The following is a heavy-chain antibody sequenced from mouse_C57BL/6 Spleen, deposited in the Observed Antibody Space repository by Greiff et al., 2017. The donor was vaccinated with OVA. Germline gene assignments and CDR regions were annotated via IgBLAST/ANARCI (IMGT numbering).Heavy chain of an antibody. CDR1: GYTFTSYW. CDR3: ARGRGPWYFDV. CDR2: IDPSDSYT. V-gene: IGHV1-50*01. J-gene: IGHJ1*03. Sequence: VQLQQPGAELVKPGASVKLSCKASGYTFTSYWMQWVKQRPGQGLEWIGEIDPSDSYTNYNQKFKGKATLTVDTSSSTAYMQLSSLTSEDSAVYCCARGRGPWYFDVWGTGTTVTVSS.